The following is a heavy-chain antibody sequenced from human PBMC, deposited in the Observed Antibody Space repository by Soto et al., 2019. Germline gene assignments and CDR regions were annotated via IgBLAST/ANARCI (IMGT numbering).Heavy chain of an antibody. Sequence: PGGSLRLSCAASGFTVSSNYMSWVRQAPGKGLEWVSVIYSGGSTYYADSVKGRFTISRDNSKNTLYLQMNSLRAEDTAVYYCARESLYYGSGSYYNPYYYYYGMDVWGQGTTVTVSS. J-gene: IGHJ6*02. V-gene: IGHV3-66*01. CDR1: GFTVSSNY. CDR3: ARESLYYGSGSYYNPYYYYYGMDV. CDR2: IYSGGST. D-gene: IGHD3-10*01.